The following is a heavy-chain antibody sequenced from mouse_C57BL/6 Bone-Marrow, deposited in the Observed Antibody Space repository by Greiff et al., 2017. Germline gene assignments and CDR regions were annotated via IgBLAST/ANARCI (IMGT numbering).Heavy chain of an antibody. V-gene: IGHV1-82*01. D-gene: IGHD1-1*01. Sequence: LVESGPELVKPGASVKISCKASGYAFSSSWMNWVKQRPGKGLEWIGRIYPGDGDTNYNGKFKGKATLTADKSSSTAYMQLSSLTSEDSAVYFCTTVVAPYAMDYWGQGTSVTVSS. CDR3: TTVVAPYAMDY. J-gene: IGHJ4*01. CDR1: GYAFSSSW. CDR2: IYPGDGDT.